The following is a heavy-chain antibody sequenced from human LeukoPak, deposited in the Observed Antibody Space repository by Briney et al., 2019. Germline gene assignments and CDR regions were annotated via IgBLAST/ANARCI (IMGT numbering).Heavy chain of an antibody. V-gene: IGHV1-69*05. CDR1: GGTFSSYA. D-gene: IGHD2-15*01. CDR2: IIPIFGTA. J-gene: IGHJ5*02. Sequence: SVKVSCKASGGTFSSYAISWVRQAPGQGLEWMGGIIPIFGTANYAQKFQGRVTITTDESTSTAYMELSSLRSEDTAVYYCASDCSGGSCYPSSGNWFDPWGQGTLVTVSS. CDR3: ASDCSGGSCYPSSGNWFDP.